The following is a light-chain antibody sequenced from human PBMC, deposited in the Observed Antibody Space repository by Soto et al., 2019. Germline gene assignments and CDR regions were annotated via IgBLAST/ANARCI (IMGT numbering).Light chain of an antibody. J-gene: IGKJ2*02. V-gene: IGKV3-15*01. CDR2: GPS. Sequence: EIVMTQSPATLSVSPGESATLSCRASQSIGITVAWYQQKPGQAPRLLIYGPSTRVTGIPARFSGSGSETEFTLTISSLQSEDFAIYFCQQYNNWLRGTFGQGTKLEIK. CDR3: QQYNNWLRGT. CDR1: QSIGIT.